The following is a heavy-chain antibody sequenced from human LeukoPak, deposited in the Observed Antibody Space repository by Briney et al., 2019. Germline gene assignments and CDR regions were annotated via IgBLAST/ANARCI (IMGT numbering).Heavy chain of an antibody. CDR3: ARDGIDSWYNWFDP. D-gene: IGHD6-13*01. CDR1: GGSISSYY. J-gene: IGHJ5*02. CDR2: LYRSGNT. Sequence: SQTLSLTCTVSGGSISSYYWSWIRQPAGKGLEWIGRLYRSGNTNYNPSLRSRVTMSEDTSKNQFSLTLRSVTAADTAVYYCARDGIDSWYNWFDPWGQGILVTVSS. V-gene: IGHV4-4*07.